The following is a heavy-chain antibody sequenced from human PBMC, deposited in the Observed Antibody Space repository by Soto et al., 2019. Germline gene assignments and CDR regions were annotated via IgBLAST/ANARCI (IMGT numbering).Heavy chain of an antibody. V-gene: IGHV1-3*01. J-gene: IGHJ4*02. CDR2: INAGHGNT. CDR1: GYTFTSYA. CDR3: ARELGGWPDY. D-gene: IGHD1-26*01. Sequence: QVQLVQSGAEVKKPGASVKVSCKASGYTFTSYAMHWVRQAPGQRLEWRGWINAGHGNTKYSQKFQGRVTITRDTSASTAYRELSRLTSEDTAVYYCARELGGWPDYWGQGTLVTVSS.